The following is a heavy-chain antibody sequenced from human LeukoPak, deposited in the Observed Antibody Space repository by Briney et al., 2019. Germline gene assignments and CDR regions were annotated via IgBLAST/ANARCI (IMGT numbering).Heavy chain of an antibody. D-gene: IGHD3-22*01. CDR3: ARENYYDSSVAFDI. CDR1: GFTFDDYG. CDR2: INWNGDSS. J-gene: IGHJ3*02. V-gene: IGHV3-20*04. Sequence: GGSLRLSCAASGFTFDDYGMSWVRQAPGKGPEWVSGINWNGDSSGYADSVKGRFTISRDNAKNSLYLQMHSLRAEDTALYYCARENYYDSSVAFDIWGQGTMVTVSS.